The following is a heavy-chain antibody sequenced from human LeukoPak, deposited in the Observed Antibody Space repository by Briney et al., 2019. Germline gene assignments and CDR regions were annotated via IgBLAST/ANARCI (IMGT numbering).Heavy chain of an antibody. CDR2: IYTSGST. Sequence: SETLSLTCTVSGNSISSGDNYWSWIRQPAGKGLEWIGRIYTSGSTNYNPSLKSRVTVSGDTSKNQFSLRLSSVTAADTAVYYCARASYSYDINGWVPFDYWGQGTLVTVSS. J-gene: IGHJ4*02. V-gene: IGHV4-61*02. CDR1: GNSISSGDNY. CDR3: ARASYSYDINGWVPFDY. D-gene: IGHD3-22*01.